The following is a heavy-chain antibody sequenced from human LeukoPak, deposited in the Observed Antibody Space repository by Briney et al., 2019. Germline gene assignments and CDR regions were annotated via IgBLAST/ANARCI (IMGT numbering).Heavy chain of an antibody. D-gene: IGHD3-3*01. CDR1: GGSFSGYY. CDR3: ARVGLRFLALYNWFDP. Sequence: SETLSLTWAVYGGSFSGYYWNWIRQPPGKGLEWIGEINHSGSTNYNPSLKSRVTISVDTSKNQFSLKLSSVTAADTAVYYCARVGLRFLALYNWFDPWGQGTLVTVSS. V-gene: IGHV4-34*01. J-gene: IGHJ5*02. CDR2: INHSGST.